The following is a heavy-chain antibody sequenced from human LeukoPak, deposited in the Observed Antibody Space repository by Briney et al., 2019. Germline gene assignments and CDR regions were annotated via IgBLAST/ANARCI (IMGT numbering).Heavy chain of an antibody. CDR3: ARGYCSSTSCYNYDY. CDR2: INPNSGAT. J-gene: IGHJ4*02. CDR1: GYSFTGYY. D-gene: IGHD2-2*02. V-gene: IGHV1-2*02. Sequence: ASVKVSCKASGYSFTGYYMQWVRQAPGQGLEWMGWINPNSGATKYAQKFQGRVTMTRDTSISTAYMELSRLTSDDTAVYYCARGYCSSTSCYNYDYWGQGTLVTVSS.